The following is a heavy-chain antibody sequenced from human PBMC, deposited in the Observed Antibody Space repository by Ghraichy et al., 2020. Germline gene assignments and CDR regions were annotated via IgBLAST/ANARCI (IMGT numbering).Heavy chain of an antibody. CDR3: ARDVLVAGTGGGMDV. Sequence: SETLSLTCTVSGGSMTSGGHYWSWIRQHPGKGLEWIGYISYSGSTYYTPSLRSRVSISVDTSKSQFSLKLSSVTAADTAVYYCARDVLVAGTGGGMDVWGQGTTVTVSS. J-gene: IGHJ6*02. D-gene: IGHD6-19*01. CDR2: ISYSGST. CDR1: GGSMTSGGHY. V-gene: IGHV4-31*03.